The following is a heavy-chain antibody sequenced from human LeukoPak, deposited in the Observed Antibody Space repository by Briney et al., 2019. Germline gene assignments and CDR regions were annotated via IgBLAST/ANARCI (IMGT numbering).Heavy chain of an antibody. D-gene: IGHD3-9*01. J-gene: IGHJ4*02. V-gene: IGHV3-7*03. CDR2: IKQDGSEK. CDR1: GFTFSSYW. Sequence: GGSLRLSCAASGFTFSSYWMSWVRQAPGKGLEWVASIKQDGSEKYYVDSVKGRFTISRDNAKNSLYLQMNSLRAEDTAVYYCARGVDSLRYFDWFLYYFDYWGQGTLVTVSS. CDR3: ARGVDSLRYFDWFLYYFDY.